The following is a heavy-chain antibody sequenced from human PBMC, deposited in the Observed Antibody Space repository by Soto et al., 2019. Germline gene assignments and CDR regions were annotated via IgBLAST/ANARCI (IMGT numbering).Heavy chain of an antibody. CDR2: IYYSGST. V-gene: IGHV4-30-4*01. CDR1: GGSISSGDYY. Sequence: SETLSLTCTVSGGSISSGDYYWSWIRQPPGKGLEWIGYIYYSGSTYYNPSLKSRVTISVDTSKNQFSLKLSSVTAADTAVYYCAAEGAEVMVYAIGRAFDYWGQGTLVTVSS. J-gene: IGHJ4*02. CDR3: AAEGAEVMVYAIGRAFDY. D-gene: IGHD2-8*01.